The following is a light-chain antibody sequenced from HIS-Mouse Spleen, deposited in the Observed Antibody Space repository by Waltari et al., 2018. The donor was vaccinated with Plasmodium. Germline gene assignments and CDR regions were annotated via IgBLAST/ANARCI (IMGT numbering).Light chain of an antibody. CDR2: GAS. V-gene: IGKV3-15*01. CDR1: QSVRSN. Sequence: EIVMTQSPATLSVSPGERATLSCRASQSVRSNLAWYQQKPGQAPRLLHYGASTRATGIPARFSGSGSGTEFTLTISSLQSEDFAVYYCQQYNNWPFTFGPGTKVDIK. J-gene: IGKJ3*01. CDR3: QQYNNWPFT.